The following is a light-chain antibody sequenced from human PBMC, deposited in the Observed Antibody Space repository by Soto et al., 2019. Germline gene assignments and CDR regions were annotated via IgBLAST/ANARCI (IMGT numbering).Light chain of an antibody. CDR2: KAS. J-gene: IGKJ1*01. Sequence: DIPMTQSPSTLSASVGDRVTITCRASQSFSYWLAWYQQKPGKAPKLLIYKASNLESGVPSRFSGSGSGTEFTLTINSLQPDDFATYYCQQYNSYPWTFGQGTKVEIK. CDR3: QQYNSYPWT. CDR1: QSFSYW. V-gene: IGKV1-5*03.